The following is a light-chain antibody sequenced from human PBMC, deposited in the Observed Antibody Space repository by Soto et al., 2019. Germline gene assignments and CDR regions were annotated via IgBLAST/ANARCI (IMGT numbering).Light chain of an antibody. V-gene: IGKV1-5*01. CDR3: HQYNSYHT. J-gene: IGKJ4*01. CDR2: DAS. CDR1: QSVNSW. Sequence: DIQMTQSPSTLSAFVGDRVTITCRASQSVNSWLAWYQQRPGKAPKLLIYDASTLESGVPSRFSGSGSGTEFTLTISSLQPDDFATYCCHQYNSYHTFGGGTKVDIK.